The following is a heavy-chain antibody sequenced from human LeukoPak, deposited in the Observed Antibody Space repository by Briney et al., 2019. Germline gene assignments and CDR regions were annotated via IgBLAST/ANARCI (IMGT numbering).Heavy chain of an antibody. Sequence: WGSLRLSCAASGFTFSSYGMHWVRQAPGKGLEWVAFIRYDGSNKYYADSVKGRFTISRDNSKNTLYLQMNSLRAEDTAVYYCAKEDWDGYDSFDYWVQGTLVTVSS. CDR2: IRYDGSNK. D-gene: IGHD5-12*01. CDR1: GFTFSSYG. V-gene: IGHV3-30*02. CDR3: AKEDWDGYDSFDY. J-gene: IGHJ4*02.